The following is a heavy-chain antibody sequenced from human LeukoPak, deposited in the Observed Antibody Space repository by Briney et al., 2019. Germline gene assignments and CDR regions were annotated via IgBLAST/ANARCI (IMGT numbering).Heavy chain of an antibody. J-gene: IGHJ4*02. V-gene: IGHV1-69*13. D-gene: IGHD3-3*01. CDR2: IIPIFGTA. CDR3: ARAFPSRRITIFGVATYYFDY. Sequence: GASVKVSCKASGGTFSSYAISWVRQAPGQGLEWMGGIIPIFGTANYAQKFQGRVTITADESTSTAYMELSSLRSEDTAVYYCARAFPSRRITIFGVATYYFDYWGQGTLVTVSS. CDR1: GGTFSSYA.